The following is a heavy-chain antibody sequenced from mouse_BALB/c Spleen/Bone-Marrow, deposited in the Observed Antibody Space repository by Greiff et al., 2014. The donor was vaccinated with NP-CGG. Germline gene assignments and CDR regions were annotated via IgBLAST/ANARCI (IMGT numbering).Heavy chain of an antibody. CDR3: ARHGGGSSLWYFDV. Sequence: EVMLVESGGGLVKPGGSLKPSCAASGFTFSSYAMSWVRQTPEKRLEWVAIINSGGSDTYYPDSVKGRFTISRDNDKNTLYLQMSSLRSEDTAMYYCARHGGGSSLWYFDVWGAGTTVTVSS. J-gene: IGHJ1*01. CDR2: INSGGSDT. CDR1: GFTFSSYA. D-gene: IGHD1-1*01. V-gene: IGHV5-9-1*01.